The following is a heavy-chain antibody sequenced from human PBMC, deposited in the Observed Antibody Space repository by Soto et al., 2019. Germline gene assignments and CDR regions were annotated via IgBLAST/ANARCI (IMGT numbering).Heavy chain of an antibody. Sequence: QVQLQESGPGLVKPSQTLSLTCTVSGGSISSGGYYWSWIRQHPGKGLEWIGYIYYSGSTYYNPSLESRVTISVDTYKNQFSLKLSSVTAADTAVYYCARDQRNYVGYDYYYDGMDVWGQGTTVTVSS. CDR2: IYYSGST. D-gene: IGHD1-7*01. V-gene: IGHV4-31*03. CDR1: GGSISSGGYY. J-gene: IGHJ6*02. CDR3: ARDQRNYVGYDYYYDGMDV.